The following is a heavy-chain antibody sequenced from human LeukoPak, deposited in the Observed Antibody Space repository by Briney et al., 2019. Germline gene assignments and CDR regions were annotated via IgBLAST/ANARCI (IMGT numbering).Heavy chain of an antibody. V-gene: IGHV1-46*01. CDR2: INPSAGST. D-gene: IGHD5-18*01. CDR1: GYTFTRYY. Sequence: ASVKVSCKASGYTFTRYYMHWVRQAPGQGLGWMGIINPSAGSTSYAPKLQGRVTLTRDTSTSTVYMELSSLGYEDTAIYYCARAPDNYGIDDYWGQGTLLTVSS. J-gene: IGHJ4*02. CDR3: ARAPDNYGIDDY.